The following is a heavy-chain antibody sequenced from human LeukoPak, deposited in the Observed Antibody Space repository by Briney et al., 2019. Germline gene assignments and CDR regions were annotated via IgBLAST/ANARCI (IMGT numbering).Heavy chain of an antibody. D-gene: IGHD2-2*01. CDR2: VYTSGNT. CDR1: GGSISSGSYY. CDR3: ATNRAEL. Sequence: PSETLSLTCTVSGGSISSGSYYWSWIRQLAGKGLEWIGRVYTSGNTNYNPSFRSRVTISLDTSRNLFSLRLNSVTAADTAVYYCATNRAELWGRGTLVTVSS. J-gene: IGHJ2*01. V-gene: IGHV4-61*02.